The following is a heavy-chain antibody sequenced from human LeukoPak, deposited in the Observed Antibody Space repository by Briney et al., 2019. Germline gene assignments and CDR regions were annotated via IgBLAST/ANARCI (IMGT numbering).Heavy chain of an antibody. D-gene: IGHD5-12*01. CDR2: IRYDGSNK. Sequence: GGSLRLSCAASGFTFSSYGMHWVRQAPGKGLEWVAFIRYDGSNKYYADSVKGRFTISRDNSKNTLYLQMNSLRAEDTAVYYCANIDSGYDPYFDYWGQGTLVTVSS. V-gene: IGHV3-30*02. J-gene: IGHJ4*02. CDR1: GFTFSSYG. CDR3: ANIDSGYDPYFDY.